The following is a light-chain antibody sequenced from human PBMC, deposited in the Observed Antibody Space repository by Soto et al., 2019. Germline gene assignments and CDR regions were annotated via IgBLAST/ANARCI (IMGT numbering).Light chain of an antibody. J-gene: IGKJ3*01. V-gene: IGKV1-9*01. Sequence: DIQLTQSPSFLSASVGDRVTITCRASQGISSYLVWYQQKPGKAPKLLIYAASSLQSGVPSRFSVSGSGTEFTLTISSLQPEDFATYYCQQLNSSPFGPGTKVDIK. CDR2: AAS. CDR1: QGISSY. CDR3: QQLNSSP.